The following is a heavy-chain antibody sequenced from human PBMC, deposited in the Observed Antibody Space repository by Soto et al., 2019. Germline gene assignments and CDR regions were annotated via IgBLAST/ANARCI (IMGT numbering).Heavy chain of an antibody. Sequence: SETLSLTSTVSSAPITKYYWGWVRQAPGRGLEWIGITHYSGSTSYSPSLKSRVTISVDTSENQISLKVSSLTAADTAVYYCARSHGGYSGYDPTRFDYWGQGTLVTVSS. CDR1: SAPITKYY. V-gene: IGHV4-59*08. D-gene: IGHD5-12*01. CDR2: THYSGST. J-gene: IGHJ4*02. CDR3: ARSHGGYSGYDPTRFDY.